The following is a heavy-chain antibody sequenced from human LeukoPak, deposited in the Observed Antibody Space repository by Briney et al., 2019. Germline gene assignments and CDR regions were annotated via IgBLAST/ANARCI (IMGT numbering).Heavy chain of an antibody. J-gene: IGHJ4*02. Sequence: PGGSLRLSCAASGFTFSNSNMNWVRQAPGQGLEWVASISSSTSYIYYADSVKGRFTISRDNAKNSLYLQMNSLRAEDTAVYYCAIDRSSGYYGLDFWGQGTLVTVSS. CDR2: ISSSTSYI. V-gene: IGHV3-21*01. CDR3: AIDRSSGYYGLDF. CDR1: GFTFSNSN. D-gene: IGHD3-22*01.